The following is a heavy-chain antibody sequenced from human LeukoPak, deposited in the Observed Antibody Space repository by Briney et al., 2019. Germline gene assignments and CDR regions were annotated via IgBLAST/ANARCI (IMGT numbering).Heavy chain of an antibody. CDR2: IKEDGSEI. Sequence: GGSLRLSCAASGVTFSNYWMNWVRQAPGKGLEWVANIKEDGSEIYYLESVKGRFTISRDNAKNSLYLQMGSLRAEDTAIYYCVREWKYHDLWGQETLVTVSS. CDR3: VREWKYHDL. J-gene: IGHJ5*02. V-gene: IGHV3-7*04. CDR1: GVTFSNYW. D-gene: IGHD2-2*01.